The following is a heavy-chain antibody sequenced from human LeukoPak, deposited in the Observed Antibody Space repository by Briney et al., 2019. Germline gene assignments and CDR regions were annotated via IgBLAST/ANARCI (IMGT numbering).Heavy chain of an antibody. D-gene: IGHD6-13*01. CDR2: IYSGGST. CDR3: ARAGIAAAGVFDY. Sequence: PGRSLRLSCAASGFIFSSHGMHWVRQAPGKGLEWVSVIYSGGSTYYADSVKGRFTISRDNSKNTLYLQMNSLRAEDTAVYYCARAGIAAAGVFDYWGQGTLVTVSS. J-gene: IGHJ4*02. CDR1: GFIFSSHG. V-gene: IGHV3-53*01.